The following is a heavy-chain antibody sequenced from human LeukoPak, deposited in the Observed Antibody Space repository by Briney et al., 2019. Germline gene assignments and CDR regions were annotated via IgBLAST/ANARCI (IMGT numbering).Heavy chain of an antibody. CDR3: AGSGYVAPFYFGY. D-gene: IGHD5-12*01. CDR1: GGSFSGYY. J-gene: IGHJ4*02. V-gene: IGHV4-34*01. CDR2: INHSGST. Sequence: SETLSLTCAVYGGSFSGYYWSWIRQPPGKGLEWIGEINHSGSTNYNPSLKSRVTISVDTSKNQFSLKLSSVTAADTAVYYCAGSGYVAPFYFGYWGQGTLVTVSS.